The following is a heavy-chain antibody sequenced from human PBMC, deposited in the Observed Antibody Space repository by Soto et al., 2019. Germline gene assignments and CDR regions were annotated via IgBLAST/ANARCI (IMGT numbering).Heavy chain of an antibody. CDR3: ARMTTVTTNAFDI. CDR2: IYSGGST. D-gene: IGHD4-17*01. Sequence: GGSLRLSCAASGFTVSSNYMSWVRQAPGKGLEWVSVIYSGGSTYYADSVKGRSTISRDNSKNTLYLQMNSLRAEDTAVYYCARMTTVTTNAFDIWGQGTMVT. V-gene: IGHV3-66*01. J-gene: IGHJ3*02. CDR1: GFTVSSNY.